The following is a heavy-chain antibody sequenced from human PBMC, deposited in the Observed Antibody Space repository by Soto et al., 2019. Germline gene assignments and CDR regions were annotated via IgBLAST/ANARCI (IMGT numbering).Heavy chain of an antibody. Sequence: GGSLRLSCAASGFTFSAYWMSWVRQAPGKGLEWVAYIKEDGSERYSVDSVKGRFTISRDNARNSLYLQMNSLRAEDTAVYYCARDPRYCSDGICYPFCDYWGQGTRVTVSS. D-gene: IGHD2-15*01. CDR3: ARDPRYCSDGICYPFCDY. CDR2: IKEDGSER. J-gene: IGHJ4*02. V-gene: IGHV3-7*01. CDR1: GFTFSAYW.